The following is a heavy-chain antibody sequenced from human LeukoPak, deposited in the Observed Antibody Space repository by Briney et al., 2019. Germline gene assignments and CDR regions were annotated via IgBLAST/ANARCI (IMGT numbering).Heavy chain of an antibody. CDR3: ARAGIVGAT. CDR2: ISYDGSNK. Sequence: GGSLRLSCAASGFTFSSYAMHWVRQAPGKGLEWVAVISYDGSNKYYADSVKGRFTISRDNTKNTLYLQMNSLRAEDTGVYYCARAGIVGATWGQGTLFTVSS. CDR1: GFTFSSYA. V-gene: IGHV3-30*01. J-gene: IGHJ5*02. D-gene: IGHD1-26*01.